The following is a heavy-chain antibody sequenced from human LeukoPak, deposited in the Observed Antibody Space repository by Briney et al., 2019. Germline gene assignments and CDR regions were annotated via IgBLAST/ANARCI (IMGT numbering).Heavy chain of an antibody. CDR2: MYYSGST. J-gene: IGHJ4*02. CDR1: GGSISSYY. CDR3: ARHAGGYSSSWYPLALDY. V-gene: IGHV4-59*01. Sequence: SETLSLTCTVSGGSISSYYWSWMRQPPGEGLEWVGYMYYSGSTIYNTSLKSRVTLSVDTSRNHFSLKLSSVTAADTAVYYCARHAGGYSSSWYPLALDYWGQGTLVTVSS. D-gene: IGHD6-13*01.